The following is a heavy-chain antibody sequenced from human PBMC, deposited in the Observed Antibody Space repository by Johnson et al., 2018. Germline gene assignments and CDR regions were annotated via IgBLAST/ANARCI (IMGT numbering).Heavy chain of an antibody. V-gene: IGHV3-21*01. D-gene: IGHD6-19*01. Sequence: VQLVESGGGLVKPGGSLRLSCAASGFTFRSYSMNWVRQAPGKGLEWVSSISSSSSYIYYADSVKGRFTIPRDTAKTSLYLQMNSLRAEDTAGYYWARDRVGRGWHYYYGMDVGGQGTTVTVSS. CDR2: ISSSSSYI. J-gene: IGHJ6*02. CDR3: ARDRVGRGWHYYYGMDV. CDR1: GFTFRSYS.